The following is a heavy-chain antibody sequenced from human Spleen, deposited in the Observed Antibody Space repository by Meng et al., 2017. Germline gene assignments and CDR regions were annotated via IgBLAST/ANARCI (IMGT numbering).Heavy chain of an antibody. CDR1: GYTFTSYG. Sequence: ASVKVSCKASGYTFTSYGIHWVRQAPGPGLEWMGWISANNGNTNYAQKLQGRVAMTTDTSTSTAYMELRSLRSEDTAVYYCARDGGVEGGTEEDFQHWGQGTLVTVSS. D-gene: IGHD2-15*01. CDR2: ISANNGNT. CDR3: ARDGGVEGGTEEDFQH. J-gene: IGHJ1*01. V-gene: IGHV1-18*04.